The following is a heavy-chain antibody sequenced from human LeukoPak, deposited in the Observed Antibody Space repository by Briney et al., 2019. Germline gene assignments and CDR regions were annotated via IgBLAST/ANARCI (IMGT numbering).Heavy chain of an antibody. CDR2: IWYEGSNK. V-gene: IGHV3-30*02. CDR3: AKELYGQYGGSYFDY. J-gene: IGHJ4*02. CDR1: GFTFSSYG. Sequence: PGGSLRLSCAASGFTFSSYGMHWVRQAPGKGLEWVAVIWYEGSNKYYAASVKGRFTISRDNSKNTLYLQMNSLRAEDTAVYYCAKELYGQYGGSYFDYWGQGTLVTVSS. D-gene: IGHD4-23*01.